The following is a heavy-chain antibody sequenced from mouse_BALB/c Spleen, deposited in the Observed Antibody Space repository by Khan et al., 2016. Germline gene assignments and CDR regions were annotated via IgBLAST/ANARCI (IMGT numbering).Heavy chain of an antibody. V-gene: IGHV4-1*02. CDR1: GFDFSRYW. J-gene: IGHJ1*01. Sequence: EVQLLESGGGLVQPGGSLKLTCAASGFDFSRYWMSWVRQAPGKGLEWIGKINTDSSTINYPPSLKKKLIISRENAQNTLYLQMSKVRSEDTAIHVCASTFSYFDYWGAGTTVTVSS. CDR3: ASTFSYFDY. CDR2: INTDSSTI.